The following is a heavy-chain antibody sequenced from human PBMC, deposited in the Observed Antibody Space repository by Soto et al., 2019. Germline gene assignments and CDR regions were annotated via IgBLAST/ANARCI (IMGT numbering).Heavy chain of an antibody. J-gene: IGHJ4*02. Sequence: ASVKVSCKASGYTFTSYYMNWVRQAPGQGLDWVGIINPSDGSTTYAQKFQGRVTMTRDTSTSTVYMELSSLRSEDTAVYYCARVFYDSSGYFPASFDYWGQGTLVTVSS. CDR3: ARVFYDSSGYFPASFDY. CDR1: GYTFTSYY. D-gene: IGHD3-22*01. V-gene: IGHV1-46*01. CDR2: INPSDGST.